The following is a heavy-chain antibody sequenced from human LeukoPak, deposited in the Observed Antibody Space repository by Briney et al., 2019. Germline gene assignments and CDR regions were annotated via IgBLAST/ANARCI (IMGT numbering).Heavy chain of an antibody. J-gene: IGHJ3*02. CDR3: AQAYYYGSGSYILYDAFDI. CDR1: GYTFTGYY. V-gene: IGHV1-2*02. D-gene: IGHD3-10*01. Sequence: ASVKVSCKASGYTFTGYYMHWVRQAPEQGLEWMGWINPNSGGTNYAQKFQGRVTMTRDTSISTAYMELSRLRSDDTAVYYCAQAYYYGSGSYILYDAFDIWGQGTMVSVSS. CDR2: INPNSGGT.